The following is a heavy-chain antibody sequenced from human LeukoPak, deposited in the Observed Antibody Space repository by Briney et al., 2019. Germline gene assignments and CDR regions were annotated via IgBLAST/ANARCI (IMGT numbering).Heavy chain of an antibody. Sequence: GGSLRLSCAASGFTFSSYAMHWVRQAPGKGLEWVAVISYDGSNKYYADSVKGRFTISRDNSKNTLYLQMNSLRAEDTAVYYCARGGYYYDSSVSVRFAYWGQGTLVTVPS. CDR1: GFTFSSYA. CDR2: ISYDGSNK. D-gene: IGHD3-22*01. CDR3: ARGGYYYDSSVSVRFAY. J-gene: IGHJ4*02. V-gene: IGHV3-30-3*01.